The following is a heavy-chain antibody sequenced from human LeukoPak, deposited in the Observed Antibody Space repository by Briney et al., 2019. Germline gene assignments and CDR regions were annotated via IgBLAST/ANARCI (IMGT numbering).Heavy chain of an antibody. CDR2: INPSGGST. V-gene: IGHV1-46*01. CDR3: ARSGVVPAAMADAFDI. Sequence: ASVKVSCKASGYTFTSYYMHWVRQAPGQGLEWMGIINPSGGSTSYAQKFQGRVTMTRDTSTSTVYMELSSLRSEGTAVYYCARSGVVPAAMADAFDIWGQGTMATVSS. J-gene: IGHJ3*02. CDR1: GYTFTSYY. D-gene: IGHD2-2*01.